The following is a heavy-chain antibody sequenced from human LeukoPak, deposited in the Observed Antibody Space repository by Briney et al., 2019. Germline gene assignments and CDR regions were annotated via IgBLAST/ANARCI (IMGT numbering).Heavy chain of an antibody. Sequence: SETLSLTCAVYGGSFSGYYWSWIRQPPGKGLEWIGYIYYSGSTNYNPSLKSRVTISVDTSKNQFSLRLSSVTAADTAVYYCARDSSGSYDYYYYYYMDVWGKGTTVTVSS. J-gene: IGHJ6*03. CDR3: ARDSSGSYDYYYYYYMDV. V-gene: IGHV4-59*01. CDR1: GGSFSGYY. D-gene: IGHD1-26*01. CDR2: IYYSGST.